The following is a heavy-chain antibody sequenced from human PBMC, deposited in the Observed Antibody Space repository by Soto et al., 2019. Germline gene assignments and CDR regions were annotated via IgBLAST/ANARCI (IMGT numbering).Heavy chain of an antibody. CDR3: ARCHGYWFDP. CDR1: GGSFSGYY. CDR2: INHSGST. D-gene: IGHD3-10*01. J-gene: IGHJ5*02. V-gene: IGHV4-34*01. Sequence: QVQLQQWGAGLLKPSETLSLTCAVYGGSFSGYYWSGIRQPPGKGLEWIGEINHSGSTNYNPSLKSRVTISVDTSKNQFSLKLSSVTAADTAVYYCARCHGYWFDPWGQGTLVTVSS.